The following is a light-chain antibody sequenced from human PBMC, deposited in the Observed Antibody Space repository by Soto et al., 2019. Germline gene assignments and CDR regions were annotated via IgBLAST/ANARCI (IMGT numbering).Light chain of an antibody. CDR1: NSNIGAGYD. CDR3: HSFDSRLIGLL. V-gene: IGLV1-40*01. Sequence: QSALTQPPSVTGAPGQRVTISCTGSNSNIGAGYDVPWYRQFPGTAPKLLIYGNITRPSGVPDRFSGSKSGTSAALAIAGLQAEDEAHYYCHSFDSRLIGLLFGGGTKLTVL. J-gene: IGLJ2*01. CDR2: GNI.